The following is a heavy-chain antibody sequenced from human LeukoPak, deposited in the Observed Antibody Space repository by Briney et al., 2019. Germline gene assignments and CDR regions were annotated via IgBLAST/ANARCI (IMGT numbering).Heavy chain of an antibody. CDR1: GGTLSRHL. J-gene: IGHJ4*02. D-gene: IGHD5-12*01. Sequence: SVKVSCKGTGGTLSRHLISSVRQAPGQGLEWMGRIIPILGIANYAQKFQGRVTITADKSTSTAYMELSSLRSEDTAVYYCARGGYSCYDFGDYDFDYWGQGTLVTVSS. CDR2: IIPILGIA. V-gene: IGHV1-69*04. CDR3: ARGGYSCYDFGDYDFDY.